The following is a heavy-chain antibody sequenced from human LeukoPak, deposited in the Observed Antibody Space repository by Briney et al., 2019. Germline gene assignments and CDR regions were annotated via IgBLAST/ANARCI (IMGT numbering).Heavy chain of an antibody. J-gene: IGHJ4*02. CDR3: ARGVWYYDILTGYYMPGSAFDY. V-gene: IGHV4-4*09. D-gene: IGHD3-9*01. Sequence: SETLSLTRTVAGGSVSSYYWSWIRPPPGKGLEWIGYIYTSGSTNYNPSLKSRVTISVDRSKNQFSLKLSSVTAADTAVYYCARGVWYYDILTGYYMPGSAFDYWGQGTLVTVSS. CDR2: IYTSGST. CDR1: GGSVSSYY.